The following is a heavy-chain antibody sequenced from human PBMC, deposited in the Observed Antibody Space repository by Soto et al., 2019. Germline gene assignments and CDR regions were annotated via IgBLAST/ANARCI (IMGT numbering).Heavy chain of an antibody. CDR1: GFTFSSYS. Sequence: EVQLVESGGGLVQPGGSLRLSCAASGFTFSSYSMHWVRQAPGKGLEWVSYISSSSSTIDYAYSVKGRFTISRDNAKNSLHLQIKSVRDEDTAVYYCARDPGALWWYFDLWGRGTLVTVSS. CDR2: ISSSSSTI. J-gene: IGHJ2*01. CDR3: ARDPGALWWYFDL. D-gene: IGHD3-10*01. V-gene: IGHV3-48*02.